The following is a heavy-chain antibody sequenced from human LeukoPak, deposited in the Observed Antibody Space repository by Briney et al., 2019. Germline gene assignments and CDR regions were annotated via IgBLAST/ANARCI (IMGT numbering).Heavy chain of an antibody. Sequence: GSVKVSCTASGYTFITYDISWVRQATGQGLEWMGWMNPNGGNTGYAQTLKGRFTITTDNSKSTAYLKMSSLRSEDTAVYYCARVVGLTANISNWYPGYYYYMDGWGKGATVTASS. CDR1: GYTFITYD. J-gene: IGHJ6*03. CDR2: MNPNGGNT. V-gene: IGHV1-8*03. D-gene: IGHD6-13*01. CDR3: ARVVGLTANISNWYPGYYYYMDG.